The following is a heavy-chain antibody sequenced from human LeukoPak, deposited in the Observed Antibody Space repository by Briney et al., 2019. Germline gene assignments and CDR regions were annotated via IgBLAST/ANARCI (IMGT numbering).Heavy chain of an antibody. D-gene: IGHD6-19*01. J-gene: IGHJ4*02. CDR3: AKDAVAGTWFHY. V-gene: IGHV3-43*02. CDR2: IRGDGRTT. Sequence: PGGSLRLSCAASGFTFGDYAMHWVRQAPGKGLEWVSLIRGDGRTTSYAGSVKGRFTISRDNSKNSLYLQMSSLRGEDTAICYCAKDAVAGTWFHYWGQGTLVTVSS. CDR1: GFTFGDYA.